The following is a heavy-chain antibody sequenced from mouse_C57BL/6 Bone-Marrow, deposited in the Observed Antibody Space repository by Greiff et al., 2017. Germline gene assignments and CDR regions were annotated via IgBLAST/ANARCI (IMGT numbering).Heavy chain of an antibody. D-gene: IGHD1-1*01. CDR1: GYTFTSYW. V-gene: IGHV1-64*01. CDR2: IHPNSGST. J-gene: IGHJ1*03. CDR3: ARAGTTVEARWYFDV. Sequence: QVQLQQPGAELVKPGASVKLSCKASGYTFTSYWMHWVKQRPGQGLEWIGMIHPNSGSTNYNEKFKSKATLTVDKSSSTAYMQLSSLTSEDSAVYYCARAGTTVEARWYFDVWGTGTTVTVSS.